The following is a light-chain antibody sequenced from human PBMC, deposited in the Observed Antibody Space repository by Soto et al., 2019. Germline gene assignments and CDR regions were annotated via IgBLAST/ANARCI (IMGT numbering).Light chain of an antibody. V-gene: IGLV2-8*01. J-gene: IGLJ2*01. CDR3: SSYGGSSNLV. CDR1: SSDVGAYNY. Sequence: QSSLTQPHSASGSPGQSVTISCTGTSSDVGAYNYVSWYQQHPGKAPKLMIYEVNKRPSGVPDRFSGSKSGNTASLTVSGLQAEDEADYYCSSYGGSSNLVFGGGTKLTVL. CDR2: EVN.